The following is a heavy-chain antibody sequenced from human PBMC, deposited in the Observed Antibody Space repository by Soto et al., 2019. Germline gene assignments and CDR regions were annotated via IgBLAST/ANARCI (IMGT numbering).Heavy chain of an antibody. CDR1: GGSISSGGYY. CDR3: ARVFFYGDHRWFDP. J-gene: IGHJ5*02. CDR2: IYYSGST. V-gene: IGHV4-31*03. Sequence: PSGTLSLTCTVSGGSISSGGYYWSWIRQHPGKGLEWIGYIYYSGSTYYNPSLKSRVTISVDTSKNQFSLKLSSVTAADTAVYYCARVFFYGDHRWFDPWGQGTLVTVSS. D-gene: IGHD4-17*01.